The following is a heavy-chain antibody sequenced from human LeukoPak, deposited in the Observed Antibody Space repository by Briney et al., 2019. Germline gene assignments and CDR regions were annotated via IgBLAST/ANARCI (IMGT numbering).Heavy chain of an antibody. Sequence: GGSLRLSCASSGFTFSRYWMSWVRQAPGKGLEWVANIKQDGSEIYYVASVKGRFTVSRDNAKNSLSLQMNSLRADDTAVYYCARHWWDSSGSYHFDYWGQGTLVTVSS. J-gene: IGHJ4*02. D-gene: IGHD6-19*01. CDR2: IKQDGSEI. V-gene: IGHV3-7*05. CDR1: GFTFSRYW. CDR3: ARHWWDSSGSYHFDY.